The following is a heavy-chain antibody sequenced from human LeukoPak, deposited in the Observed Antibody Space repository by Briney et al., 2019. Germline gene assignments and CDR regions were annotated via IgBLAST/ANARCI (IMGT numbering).Heavy chain of an antibody. CDR2: INSDGSST. D-gene: IGHD3-22*01. J-gene: IGHJ4*02. Sequence: GSLRLSCAASGLTFSSYWMHWVRQAPGKGLVWVSRINSDGSSTSYADSVKGRFTISRDNAKNTLYLQMNSLRAEDTAVYYCARDFTGSSGYLWGQGTLVTVSS. V-gene: IGHV3-74*01. CDR1: GLTFSSYW. CDR3: ARDFTGSSGYL.